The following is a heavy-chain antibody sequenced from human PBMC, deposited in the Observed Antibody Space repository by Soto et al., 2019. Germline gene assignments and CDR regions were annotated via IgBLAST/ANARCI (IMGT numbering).Heavy chain of an antibody. Sequence: QVQLQESGPGLVKPSETLSLICTVSGVSISDYYWSWIRQPPGKGLEWSGYIHSSGSTDYDPSLRRRVTISVNTSKNQFSLELTSVTATDTAVYYCARDFGRHCSSTICDPFYFDSWGQGTLVTVSS. CDR2: IHSSGST. J-gene: IGHJ4*02. CDR1: GVSISDYY. CDR3: ARDFGRHCSSTICDPFYFDS. D-gene: IGHD2-2*01. V-gene: IGHV4-59*01.